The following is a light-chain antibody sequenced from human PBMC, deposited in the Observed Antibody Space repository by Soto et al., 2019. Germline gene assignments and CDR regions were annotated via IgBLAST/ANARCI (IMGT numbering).Light chain of an antibody. J-gene: IGKJ2*01. CDR1: QSVSSTA. CDR3: QNFGSRT. Sequence: EIVLTQSPGTLSLSPGERANLSCRASQSVSSTALAWYQQKPGQDPKHLIYGASSRATGIPDRFSGGGSWTDFALTISRLEPEDFAVYYYQNFGSRTFGQGTKLEIK. CDR2: GAS. V-gene: IGKV3-20*01.